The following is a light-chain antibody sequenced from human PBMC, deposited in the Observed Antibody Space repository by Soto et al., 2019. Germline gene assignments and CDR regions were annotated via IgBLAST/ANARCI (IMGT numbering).Light chain of an antibody. CDR3: QQYGSSPPT. Sequence: EIVLTQSPGTLSLSPGERATLSCRASQSVSSSYLAWYQQKPGQAPRLLIYGASSRATGIPDRFSGSESGPDFSLTISRLEPEDFAVYYCQQYGSSPPTFGQGTKVEIK. CDR2: GAS. V-gene: IGKV3-20*01. CDR1: QSVSSSY. J-gene: IGKJ1*01.